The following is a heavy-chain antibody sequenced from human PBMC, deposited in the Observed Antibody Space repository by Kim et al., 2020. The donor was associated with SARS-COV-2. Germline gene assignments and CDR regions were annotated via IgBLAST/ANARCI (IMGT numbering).Heavy chain of an antibody. CDR3: AKDLGVDRSTSY. Sequence: GGSLRLSCAASGFTFSSYGMHWVRQAPGKGLEWVAVISYDGSNKYYADSVKGRFTISRDNSKNTLYPQMNSLRAEDTAVYYCAKDLGVDRSTSYWGQGTLVTVSS. CDR2: ISYDGSNK. V-gene: IGHV3-30*18. D-gene: IGHD2-2*01. J-gene: IGHJ4*02. CDR1: GFTFSSYG.